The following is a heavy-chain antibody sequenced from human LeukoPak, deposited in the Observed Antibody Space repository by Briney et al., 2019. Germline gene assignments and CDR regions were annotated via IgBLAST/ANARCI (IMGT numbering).Heavy chain of an antibody. CDR1: GFIFSDYY. D-gene: IGHD6-13*01. Sequence: PGGSLRLSCAAPGFIFSDYYMSWIRQAPGKGLEFVSYISSDGTANYYADSVKGRFTISGDNAQNSVYLEMTNLRAEDTAVYYCVREFWYRFDNWGQGTVVTVSS. J-gene: IGHJ4*02. CDR2: ISSDGTAN. CDR3: VREFWYRFDN. V-gene: IGHV3-11*04.